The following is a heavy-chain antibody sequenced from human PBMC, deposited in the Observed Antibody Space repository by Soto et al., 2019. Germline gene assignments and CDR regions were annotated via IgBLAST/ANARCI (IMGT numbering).Heavy chain of an antibody. Sequence: GGSLRLSCAASGFTFSSYSMNWVRQAPGKGLEWVSSISSSSSYIYYADSVKGRFTISRDNAKNSLYLQMNSLRAEDTAVYYCARDDYDSSGPLAFDIWGQGTMVTVSS. CDR1: GFTFSSYS. J-gene: IGHJ3*02. CDR2: ISSSSSYI. V-gene: IGHV3-21*01. D-gene: IGHD3-22*01. CDR3: ARDDYDSSGPLAFDI.